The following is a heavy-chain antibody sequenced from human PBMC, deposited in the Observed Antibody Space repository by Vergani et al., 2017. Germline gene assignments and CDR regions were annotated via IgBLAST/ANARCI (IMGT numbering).Heavy chain of an antibody. D-gene: IGHD6-13*01. CDR2: IIPILGIA. CDR1: GGTFSSYT. V-gene: IGHV1-69*02. J-gene: IGHJ4*02. CDR3: ARGDSSSWLVY. Sequence: QVQLVQSGAEVKKPGSSVKVSCKASGGTFSSYTISWVRQAPGQGLEWMGRIIPILGIANSAQKFQGRVTITADKSTGTAYMELSSLRSEYTAVYYCARGDSSSWLVYWGQGTLVTVSS.